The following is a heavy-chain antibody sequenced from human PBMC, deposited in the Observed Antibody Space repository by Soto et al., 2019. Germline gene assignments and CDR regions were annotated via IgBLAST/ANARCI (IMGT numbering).Heavy chain of an antibody. D-gene: IGHD6-13*01. J-gene: IGHJ4*02. V-gene: IGHV4-4*02. CDR1: GGSISSSNW. CDR2: IYHSGST. CDR3: ASNTYSSSWYDY. Sequence: LSLTCAVSGGSISSSNWWSWVRQPPGKGLEWIGEIYHSGSTNYNPSLKSRVTISVDKSKNQFSLKLSSVTAADTAVYYCASNTYSSSWYDYWGQGTLVTVSS.